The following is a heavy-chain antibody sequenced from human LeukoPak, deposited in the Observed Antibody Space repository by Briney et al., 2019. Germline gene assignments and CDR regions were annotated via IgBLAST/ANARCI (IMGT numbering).Heavy chain of an antibody. CDR2: ISSSSSTI. Sequence: GGSLRLSCAASGFTFSSYSMNWVRQAPGKGLEWVSYISSSSSTIYYADSVKGRFTISRDNAKNSLYLQMNSLRAEDTAVYYCARGGVVVVPAANGFELWGRGTLVTVSS. D-gene: IGHD2-2*01. CDR3: ARGGVVVVPAANGFEL. J-gene: IGHJ2*01. V-gene: IGHV3-48*04. CDR1: GFTFSSYS.